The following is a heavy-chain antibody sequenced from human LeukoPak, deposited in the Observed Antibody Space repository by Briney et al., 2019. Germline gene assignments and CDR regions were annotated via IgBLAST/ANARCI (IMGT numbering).Heavy chain of an antibody. V-gene: IGHV1-8*03. Sequence: ASVKVSCKASGYTFTSYDINWVRQATGQGLEWMGWMNPNSGNTGYAQKFQGRVTITRNTSISTAYMELSSLRSEDTAVYYCARGSGSSSWYGGSDDYWGQGTLVTVSS. J-gene: IGHJ4*02. D-gene: IGHD6-13*01. CDR1: GYTFTSYD. CDR2: MNPNSGNT. CDR3: ARGSGSSSWYGGSDDY.